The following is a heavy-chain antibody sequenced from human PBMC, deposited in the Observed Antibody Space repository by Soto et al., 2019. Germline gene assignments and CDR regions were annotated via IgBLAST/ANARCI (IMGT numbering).Heavy chain of an antibody. CDR1: GFTFSSHW. CDR2: INFDGSDI. Sequence: GGSLRLSCAASGFTFSSHWMHWVRQAPGKGLVWVSRINFDGSDINYADSVKGRFTISRDNAKHTLYLQMNSLRAEDTAVYYCARVWGPEPEEWLAGALDYWGQGTLVTVSS. D-gene: IGHD6-19*01. CDR3: ARVWGPEPEEWLAGALDY. J-gene: IGHJ4*02. V-gene: IGHV3-74*01.